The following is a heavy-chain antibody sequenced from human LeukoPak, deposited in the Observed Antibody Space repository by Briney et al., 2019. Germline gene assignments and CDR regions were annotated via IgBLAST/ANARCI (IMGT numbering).Heavy chain of an antibody. V-gene: IGHV3-7*01. D-gene: IGHD3-9*01. CDR1: GFTFSTYW. CDR3: ARSQDYDILTGYGY. Sequence: GGSLRLSCSASGFTFSTYWMSWVRQAPGKGLEWVANMRRDGNEIYYLDSVRGRFTISRDNAKNSLYLQMNSLRAEDTAVYYCARSQDYDILTGYGYWGQGTLVTVSS. J-gene: IGHJ4*02. CDR2: MRRDGNEI.